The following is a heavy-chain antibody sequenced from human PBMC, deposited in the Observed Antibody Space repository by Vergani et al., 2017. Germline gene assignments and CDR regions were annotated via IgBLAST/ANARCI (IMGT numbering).Heavy chain of an antibody. CDR3: ARSNIPGIAAAGRFQH. Sequence: QVQLVQSGAEVKKPGSSVKVSCKASGGTFSSYAISWVRQAPGQGLEWMGGLIPSFGTANYAQKFQGRVTITADKSTSTAYMELSSLRSEDAAVYYCARSNIPGIAAAGRFQHWGQGTLVTVAS. CDR2: LIPSFGTA. D-gene: IGHD6-13*01. CDR1: GGTFSSYA. J-gene: IGHJ1*01. V-gene: IGHV1-69*06.